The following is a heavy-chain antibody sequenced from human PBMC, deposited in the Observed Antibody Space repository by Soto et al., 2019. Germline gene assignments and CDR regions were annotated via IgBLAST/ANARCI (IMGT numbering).Heavy chain of an antibody. CDR2: IKPANGNT. Sequence: QVQLAQSGAEGRKPGASVRVSCEATGYTFTAYAMHWVRQAPGQSLEWMGWIKPANGNTKYSQKFQGRLIITSDTSANTMHMELSSLTSKDAAMYYCTRSAISQYGGLIGPFDYWGQGNLVTVSS. D-gene: IGHD3-16*02. J-gene: IGHJ4*02. V-gene: IGHV1-3*01. CDR1: GYTFTAYA. CDR3: TRSAISQYGGLIGPFDY.